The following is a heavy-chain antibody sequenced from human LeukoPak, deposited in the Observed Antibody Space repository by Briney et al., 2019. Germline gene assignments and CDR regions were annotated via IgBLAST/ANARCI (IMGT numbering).Heavy chain of an antibody. D-gene: IGHD5-18*01. CDR2: INHSGST. V-gene: IGHV4-34*01. CDR3: ARVGVLDTAMPIYYFDY. Sequence: SETLSLTCAVCGGSFSVYYWSWIRQPPGKGLEWIGEINHSGSTNYNPSLKSRVTISVDTSKNQFSLKLSSVTAADTAVYYCARVGVLDTAMPIYYFDYWGQGTLVTVSS. J-gene: IGHJ4*02. CDR1: GGSFSVYY.